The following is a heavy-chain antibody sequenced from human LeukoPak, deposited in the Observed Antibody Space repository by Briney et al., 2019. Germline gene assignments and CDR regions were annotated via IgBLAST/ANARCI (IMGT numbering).Heavy chain of an antibody. V-gene: IGHV3-64*01. D-gene: IGHD3-22*01. CDR1: GFTFDDYG. Sequence: PGGSLRLSCAASGFTFDDYGMSWVRQAPGKGLEYVSAISSNGGSTYYANSVKGRFTISRDNSKNTLYLQMGSLRAEDTAVYYCARDLDYYDSSGYYRSDAFDIWGQGTMVTVSS. CDR2: ISSNGGST. CDR3: ARDLDYYDSSGYYRSDAFDI. J-gene: IGHJ3*02.